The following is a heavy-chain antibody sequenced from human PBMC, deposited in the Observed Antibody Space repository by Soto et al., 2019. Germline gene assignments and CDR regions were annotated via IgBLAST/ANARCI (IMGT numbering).Heavy chain of an antibody. CDR1: GYSISAGGYY. Sequence: LQESGPGLVKPSQTLSLTCFVSGYSISAGGYYWSWIRHHPGKGLEWIGSFYSSGSIIYNPSLRSRVSISGDTSSNQFSMNLTSVTAADTARYYCARMYSSGSGWFHPWGQGTLVTVSS. CDR2: FYSSGSI. CDR3: ARMYSSGSGWFHP. D-gene: IGHD6-19*01. J-gene: IGHJ5*02. V-gene: IGHV4-31*03.